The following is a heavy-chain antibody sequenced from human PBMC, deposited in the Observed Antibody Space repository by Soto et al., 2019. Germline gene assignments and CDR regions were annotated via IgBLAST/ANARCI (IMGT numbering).Heavy chain of an antibody. J-gene: IGHJ4*02. CDR2: ISVYNGNT. V-gene: IGHV1-18*04. CDR3: ARERITIFGVAENSDY. D-gene: IGHD3-3*01. CDR1: GYTFTGYR. Sequence: ASLKFSCKSSGYTFTGYRISWVRQAPGQGLEWMGWISVYNGNTNYSQKLQGRVTMTTDTSTSTAYMELRSLRSDDTAVYYCARERITIFGVAENSDYWGQGTMVTVS.